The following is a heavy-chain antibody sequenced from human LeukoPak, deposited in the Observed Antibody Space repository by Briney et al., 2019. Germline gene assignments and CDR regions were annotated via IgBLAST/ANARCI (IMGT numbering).Heavy chain of an antibody. J-gene: IGHJ4*02. CDR1: GGPISSYY. Sequence: PSETLSLTCTVSGGPISSYYWSWIRQPPGKGLEWIGYIYYSGSTNYNPSLKSRVTISVDTSKNQFSLKLSSVTAADTAVYYCARGGYSYGPSDYWGQGTLVTVSS. D-gene: IGHD5-18*01. V-gene: IGHV4-59*01. CDR3: ARGGYSYGPSDY. CDR2: IYYSGST.